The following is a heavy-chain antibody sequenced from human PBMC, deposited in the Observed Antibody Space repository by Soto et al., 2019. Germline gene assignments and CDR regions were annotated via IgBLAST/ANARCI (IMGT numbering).Heavy chain of an antibody. CDR1: GFTFISYA. CDR2: MSGSGGST. Sequence: GGSLRLSCAASGFTFISYAMSWVRQDPGKEQERVSAMSGSGGSTYYADSVKGRFTISRDNSKNTLYMQMNSLRAEDTAVYYCAKDLVAAAGTSSYYYYYYGMDVWGQGTTVTVSS. J-gene: IGHJ6*02. CDR3: AKDLVAAAGTSSYYYYYYGMDV. V-gene: IGHV3-23*01. D-gene: IGHD6-13*01.